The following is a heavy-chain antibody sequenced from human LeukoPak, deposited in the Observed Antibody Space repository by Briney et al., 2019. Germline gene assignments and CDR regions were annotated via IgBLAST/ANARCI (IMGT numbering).Heavy chain of an antibody. V-gene: IGHV3-23*01. Sequence: GGSLRLSCAASGFTFSSYAMSWVRQAPGKGLEWVSAISGSGGSTYYADSVKGRFTISRDNAKNSLYLQMNSLRAEDTAVYYCARVLRDYYFDFWGQGTLVTVSS. CDR3: ARVLRDYYFDF. CDR1: GFTFSSYA. D-gene: IGHD3-9*01. J-gene: IGHJ4*02. CDR2: ISGSGGST.